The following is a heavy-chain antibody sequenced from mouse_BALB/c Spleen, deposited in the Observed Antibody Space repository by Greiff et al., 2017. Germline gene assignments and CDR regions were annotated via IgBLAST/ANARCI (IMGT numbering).Heavy chain of an antibody. V-gene: IGHV14-3*02. Sequence: VQLQQSGAELVKPGASVKLSCTASGFNIKDTYMHWVKQRPEQGLEWIGRIDPANGNTIYDPKFQGKATITADTSSNTAYLQLSSLTSEDTAVYYCARDYYGSRFAYWSQGTLVTVSA. J-gene: IGHJ3*01. CDR3: ARDYYGSRFAY. CDR2: IDPANGNT. CDR1: GFNIKDTY. D-gene: IGHD1-1*01.